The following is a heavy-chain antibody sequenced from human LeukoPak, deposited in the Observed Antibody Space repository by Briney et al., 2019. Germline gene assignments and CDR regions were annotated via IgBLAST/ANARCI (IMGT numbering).Heavy chain of an antibody. CDR3: ARDSSDVLTGYYHF. D-gene: IGHD3-9*01. CDR1: GYTFNDYY. CDR2: INPNSGRT. Sequence: GASVKVSGMTSGYTFNDYYLHWVRQAPGQGLEWMGWINPNSGRTNYPPKFQGRVTLTTDTSISTAYMELSSLISGDTALYYCARDSSDVLTGYYHFWGQGTLVTVSS. V-gene: IGHV1-2*02. J-gene: IGHJ4*02.